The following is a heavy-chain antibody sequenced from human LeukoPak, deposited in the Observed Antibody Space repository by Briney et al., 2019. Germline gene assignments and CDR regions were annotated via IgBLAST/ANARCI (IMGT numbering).Heavy chain of an antibody. J-gene: IGHJ6*02. CDR1: GFIFSNYA. Sequence: PGGSLRLSCAASGFIFSNYAMGWVRQAPGKGLEWVSSISSSSSYIYYADSVKGRFTISRDNAKNSLYLQMNSLRAEDTAVYYCARDVDTAMVFYYYGMDVWGQGTTVTVSS. D-gene: IGHD5-18*01. CDR2: ISSSSSYI. CDR3: ARDVDTAMVFYYYGMDV. V-gene: IGHV3-21*01.